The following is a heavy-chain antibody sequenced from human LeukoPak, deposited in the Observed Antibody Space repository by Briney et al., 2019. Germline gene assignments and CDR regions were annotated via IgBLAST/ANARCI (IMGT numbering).Heavy chain of an antibody. CDR3: ARDHAYRADY. V-gene: IGHV3-7*01. CDR1: GFTFSNDW. D-gene: IGHD2-2*01. J-gene: IGHJ4*02. Sequence: HPGGSLRLSCAASGFTFSNDWMCWVRQAPGKGLEWVANINQDESKKYYADSVKGPFTISRDNAKNSLYLQMSSLTAEDTAIYYCARDHAYRADYWGQGTLVTVSS. CDR2: INQDESKK.